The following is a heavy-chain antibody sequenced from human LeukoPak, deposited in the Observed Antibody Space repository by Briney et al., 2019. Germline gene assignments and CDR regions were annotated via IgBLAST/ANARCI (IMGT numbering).Heavy chain of an antibody. Sequence: PGGSLRLSCAASGFTFSSYSMNWVRQAPGKGLEWVAVISYDGSNKYYADSVKGRFTISRDNSKNTLYLQMNSLRAEDTAVYYCAKDRHYDIVSDGMDVWGQGTTVTVSS. V-gene: IGHV3-30*18. CDR3: AKDRHYDIVSDGMDV. CDR1: GFTFSSYS. D-gene: IGHD5/OR15-5a*01. CDR2: ISYDGSNK. J-gene: IGHJ6*02.